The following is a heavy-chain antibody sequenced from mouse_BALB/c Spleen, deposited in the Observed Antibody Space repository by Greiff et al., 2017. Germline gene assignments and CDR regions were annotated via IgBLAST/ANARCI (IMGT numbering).Heavy chain of an antibody. V-gene: IGHV14-3*02. CDR2: IDPANGNT. Sequence: VHVKQSGAELVKPGASVKLSCTASGFNIKDTYMHWVKQRPEQGLEWIGRIDPANGNTKYDPKFQGKATITADTSSNTAYLQLSSLTSEDTAVYYCARGDYDLAWFAYWGQGTLVTVSA. CDR3: ARGDYDLAWFAY. CDR1: GFNIKDTY. J-gene: IGHJ3*01. D-gene: IGHD2-4*01.